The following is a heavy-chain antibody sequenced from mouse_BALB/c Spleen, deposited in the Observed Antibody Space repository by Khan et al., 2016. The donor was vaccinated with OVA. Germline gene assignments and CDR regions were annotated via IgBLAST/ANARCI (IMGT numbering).Heavy chain of an antibody. CDR1: GYTFTTYT. D-gene: IGHD2-14*01. CDR2: IIPSNDYT. V-gene: IGHV1-4*01. Sequence: QVQLQQSGAELARPGASVKMSCKASGYTFTTYTIHWVKQRSGQGLEWIGYIIPSNDYTNYNQKFKDRATLTADKSSSTAYMQLSSLTSEDSAVYYCVREGAYYRSDGWFAYWGQGTLVTVSA. J-gene: IGHJ3*01. CDR3: VREGAYYRSDGWFAY.